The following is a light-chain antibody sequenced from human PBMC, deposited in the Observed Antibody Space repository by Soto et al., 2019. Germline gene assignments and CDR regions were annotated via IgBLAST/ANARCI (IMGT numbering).Light chain of an antibody. V-gene: IGKV3-11*01. CDR1: QRISTY. CDR2: DAS. J-gene: IGKJ5*01. Sequence: PGQRATLSCRASQRISTYLARYQVKPGQAPRLLIYDASIRATGVPARFSGSGSGTDFSLTISSLEPEDVAVYYCQQRSQWPPMTFGQGTRLEMK. CDR3: QQRSQWPPMT.